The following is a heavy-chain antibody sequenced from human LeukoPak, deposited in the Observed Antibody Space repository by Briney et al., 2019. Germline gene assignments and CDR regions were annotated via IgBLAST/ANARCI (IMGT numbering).Heavy chain of an antibody. V-gene: IGHV3-48*02. CDR2: ISSSGNTM. Sequence: GGSLRLSCAASGFTFTTYSMNWVRQAPGKGLEWVSYISSSGNTMFYADSVKGRFTISRDNAKNSLYLQMNSLRDDDTAVYYCAGGYCNGGNCYGEFWFDSWGQGTLVTVSS. J-gene: IGHJ5*01. CDR1: GFTFTTYS. CDR3: AGGYCNGGNCYGEFWFDS. D-gene: IGHD2-15*01.